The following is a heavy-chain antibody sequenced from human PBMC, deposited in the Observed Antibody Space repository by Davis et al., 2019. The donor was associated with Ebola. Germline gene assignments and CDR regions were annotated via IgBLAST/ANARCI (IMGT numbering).Heavy chain of an antibody. V-gene: IGHV1-2*02. J-gene: IGHJ4*02. Sequence: PGGSLRLSCKASGYTFTGYYMHWVRQAPGQGLEWMGWINPNSSGTNYAQKFQDRVTMTRDTSISTASMEIYSLRSDDTAVYYCARDQYDTTGYYGYWGQGTLVTVSS. CDR3: ARDQYDTTGYYGY. CDR2: INPNSSGT. D-gene: IGHD3-9*01. CDR1: GYTFTGYY.